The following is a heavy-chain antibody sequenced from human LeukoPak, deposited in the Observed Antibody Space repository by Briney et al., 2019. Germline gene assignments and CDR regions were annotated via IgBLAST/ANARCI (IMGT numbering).Heavy chain of an antibody. CDR3: ARSIGVVTNFDY. CDR2: IYYSGST. J-gene: IGHJ4*02. D-gene: IGHD3-3*01. CDR1: GGSISSYY. V-gene: IGHV4-59*01. Sequence: SETLSLTCTVSGGSISSYYWSWIRQPPGTGLEWIGYIYYSGSTNYNPSLKSRVTISVDTSKNQFSLKLSSVTAADTAVYYCARSIGVVTNFDYWGQGTLVTVSS.